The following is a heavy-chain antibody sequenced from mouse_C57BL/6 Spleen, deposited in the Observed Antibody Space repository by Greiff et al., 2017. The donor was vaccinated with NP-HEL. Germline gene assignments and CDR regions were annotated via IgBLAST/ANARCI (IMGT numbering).Heavy chain of an antibody. D-gene: IGHD1-1*01. J-gene: IGHJ2*01. CDR2: ISSGGSYT. CDR3: AGLITGDYFDY. CDR1: GFTFSSYG. V-gene: IGHV5-6*01. Sequence: EVKLVESGGDLVKPGGSLKLSCAASGFTFSSYGMSWVRQTPDKRLEWVATISSGGSYTYYPDSLKGRFTISRDNAKNTLYLQMSSLKSEDTAMYYCAGLITGDYFDYWGQGTTLTVSS.